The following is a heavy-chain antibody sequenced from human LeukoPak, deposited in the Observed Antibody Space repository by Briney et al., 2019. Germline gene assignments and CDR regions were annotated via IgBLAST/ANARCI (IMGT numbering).Heavy chain of an antibody. V-gene: IGHV3-23*01. CDR3: AKDLRIGIAVGSI. J-gene: IGHJ3*02. CDR2: ISGSGGST. D-gene: IGHD6-19*01. Sequence: PGGSLRLSCAASGFTFSRYAMSWVRQAPREGLEWVSAISGSGGSTYYADSVKGRFTISRDNSKNTLYLQMNSLRAEDTAVYYCAKDLRIGIAVGSIWGQGTMVTVSS. CDR1: GFTFSRYA.